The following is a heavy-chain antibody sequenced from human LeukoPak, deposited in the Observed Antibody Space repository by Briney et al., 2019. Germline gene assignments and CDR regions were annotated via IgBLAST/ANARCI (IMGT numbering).Heavy chain of an antibody. V-gene: IGHV3-21*01. J-gene: IGHJ4*02. CDR1: GFTFSSCA. CDR2: ISSSSSYI. D-gene: IGHD3-22*01. CDR3: ARDYLYDSSGYKFDY. Sequence: PGGSLRLSCAASGFTFSSCAMSWVRQAPGKGLEWVSSISSSSSYIYYADSVKGRFTISRDNAKNSLYLQMNSLRAEDTAVYYCARDYLYDSSGYKFDYWGQGTLVTVSS.